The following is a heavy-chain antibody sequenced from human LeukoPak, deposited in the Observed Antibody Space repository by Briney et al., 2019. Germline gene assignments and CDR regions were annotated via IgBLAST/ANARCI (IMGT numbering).Heavy chain of an antibody. V-gene: IGHV4-34*01. D-gene: IGHD2-8*01. CDR3: ARPSGVYAFFNY. CDR2: INHSGST. J-gene: IGHJ4*02. CDR1: GGSFSGYY. Sequence: SETLSLTCAVYGGSFSGYYWSWIRQPPGKGLEWIGEINHSGSTNYNPSLKSRVTISVGTSKNQFSLKLSSVTAADTAVYYCARPSGVYAFFNYWGQGTLVTVSS.